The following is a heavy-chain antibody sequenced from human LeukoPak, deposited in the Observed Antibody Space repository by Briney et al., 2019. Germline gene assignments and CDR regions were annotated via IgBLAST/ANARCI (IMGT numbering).Heavy chain of an antibody. CDR2: ISSSSSYI. CDR1: GFTFSSYS. V-gene: IGHV3-21*01. J-gene: IGHJ6*02. Sequence: GGSLRLSCAASGFTFSSYSMNWVRQAPGKGLEWVSSISSSSSYIYYADSVKGRFTISRDNAKNSLYLQMNSLRTEDTAVYYCARDGYSYGSGTDYYYYGMDVWGQGTTVTVSS. D-gene: IGHD5-18*01. CDR3: ARDGYSYGSGTDYYYYGMDV.